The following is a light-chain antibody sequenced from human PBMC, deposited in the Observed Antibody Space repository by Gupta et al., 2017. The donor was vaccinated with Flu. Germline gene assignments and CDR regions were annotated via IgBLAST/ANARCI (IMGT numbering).Light chain of an antibody. CDR1: SSNIGSSY. CDR3: ATWDDSLSGVV. J-gene: IGLJ2*01. V-gene: IGLV1-47*01. CDR2: RND. Sequence: RVTISCSGSSSNIGSSYVCWYQQLPGTAPKLLIYRNDQRPSGVPDRFSGSKSGTSASLAISGLRSEDEGVYYCATWDDSLSGVVFGGGTKLTVL.